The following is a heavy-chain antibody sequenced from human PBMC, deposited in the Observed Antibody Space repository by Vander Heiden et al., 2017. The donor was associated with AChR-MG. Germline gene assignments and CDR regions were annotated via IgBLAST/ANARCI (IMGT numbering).Heavy chain of an antibody. D-gene: IGHD3-10*01. Sequence: QVQLVQSGGGVVQPGRSLRLSCEASGFPFHDFSMPWVRRAPGKGLEWVASLSHDGSKEYYADLVKGRFTISRDISRNTLFLQLNSLEPEDTAVYYCVRTMVRGVIVSNWFDTWGQGTPVTVAS. V-gene: IGHV3-30*04. CDR2: LSHDGSKE. CDR1: GFPFHDFS. J-gene: IGHJ5*02. CDR3: VRTMVRGVIVSNWFDT.